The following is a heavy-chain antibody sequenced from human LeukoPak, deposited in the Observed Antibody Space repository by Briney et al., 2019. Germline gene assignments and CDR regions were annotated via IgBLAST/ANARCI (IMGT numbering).Heavy chain of an antibody. J-gene: IGHJ4*02. CDR3: SRGPPPSGYFDY. Sequence: SETLSLTCTVSGYSISSAYYWAWIRQTPGKGLEHIGSVYHNGATYYNPSLKSRVTISVDTSKNQFSLRLTSVTATDTAIYYCSRGPPPSGYFDYWGQGTLVTVSS. CDR1: GYSISSAYY. V-gene: IGHV4-38-2*02. D-gene: IGHD2-15*01. CDR2: VYHNGAT.